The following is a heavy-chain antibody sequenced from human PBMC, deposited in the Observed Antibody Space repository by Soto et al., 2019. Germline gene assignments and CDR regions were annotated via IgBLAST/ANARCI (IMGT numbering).Heavy chain of an antibody. D-gene: IGHD3-22*01. Sequence: EVQLVESGGGLVKPGGSLRLSCAASGFTFSSYSMNWVRQAPGKGLEWVSSISSSSSYMYYADSVKGRFTISRDNAKNSLYLQMNSLRAEDTAVYYFARDTGYSWKKTYYYYMDVWGKGTTVTVSS. CDR2: ISSSSSYM. V-gene: IGHV3-21*01. CDR3: ARDTGYSWKKTYYYYMDV. CDR1: GFTFSSYS. J-gene: IGHJ6*03.